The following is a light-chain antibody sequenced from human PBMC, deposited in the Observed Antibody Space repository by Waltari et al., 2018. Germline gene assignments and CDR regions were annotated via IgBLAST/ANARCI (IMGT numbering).Light chain of an antibody. CDR2: AAS. CDR1: QSIGKY. CDR3: QNHERLPAT. V-gene: IGKV3-20*01. J-gene: IGKJ1*01. Sequence: EIVLTQSPGTLSLSPGDRATLSCRASQSIGKYLVWYQQKPGQAPRLLMYAASSRATGVPDRFSGSGSGTDFSLTISRLEPEDFAVYYCQNHERLPATFGQGTKVEIK.